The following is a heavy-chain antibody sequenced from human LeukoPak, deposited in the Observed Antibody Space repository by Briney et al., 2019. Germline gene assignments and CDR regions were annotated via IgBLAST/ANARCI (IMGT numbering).Heavy chain of an antibody. CDR3: ARVHDSSGYYFG. CDR2: ISSSSSYI. CDR1: GFTFSSYS. J-gene: IGHJ4*02. V-gene: IGHV3-21*01. D-gene: IGHD3-22*01. Sequence: GGSLRLSCAASGFTFSSYSMNWVRQAPGKGLEWVSSISSSSSYIYYADSVKGRFAISRDNAKNSLYLQMNSLRAEGTAVYYCARVHDSSGYYFGRGQGTLVTVSS.